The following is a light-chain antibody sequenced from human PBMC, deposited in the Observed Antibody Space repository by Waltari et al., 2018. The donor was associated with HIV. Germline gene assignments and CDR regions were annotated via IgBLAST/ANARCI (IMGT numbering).Light chain of an antibody. CDR1: QHIATN. V-gene: IGKV1-33*01. CDR3: LQYDDLPLT. J-gene: IGKJ4*01. Sequence: DIQMIQSPSSLSASVGDRVTITCQASQHIATNLNWFQQKPGKAPKLLIYDVSKLETGVPSRFTGGGSGATFTFTITSLRPEDIATYYCLQYDDLPLTFGGGTKVELK. CDR2: DVS.